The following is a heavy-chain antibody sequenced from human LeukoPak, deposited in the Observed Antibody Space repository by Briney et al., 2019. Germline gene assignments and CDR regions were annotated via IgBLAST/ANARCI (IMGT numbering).Heavy chain of an antibody. CDR2: IKQDGSEK. V-gene: IGHV3-7*01. D-gene: IGHD2-15*01. J-gene: IGHJ4*02. Sequence: GGSLRLSCAASGFTFSSYWMSWVRQAPGKGLEWVANIKQDGSEKYYVDSVKGRFTISRDNAKNSLYLQMNSLRAEDTAVYYCARDGYCSGGSCYSDDYWGQGTLVTVSS. CDR3: ARDGYCSGGSCYSDDY. CDR1: GFTFSSYW.